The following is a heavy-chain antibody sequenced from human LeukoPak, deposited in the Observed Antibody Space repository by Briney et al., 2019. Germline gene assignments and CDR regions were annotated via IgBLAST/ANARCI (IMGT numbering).Heavy chain of an antibody. CDR2: IWYDGSNK. CDR1: GFTFSDYG. CDR3: ARGVDYYENSGTIDY. Sequence: GGSLRLSCTASGFTFSDYGMHWVHQPPGKGLEWVAVIWYDGSNKKYEDSVKGRFTISRDNSKNPLYLQMNSLRAEDTAVYYCARGVDYYENSGTIDYWGQGTLVTVSS. D-gene: IGHD3-22*01. V-gene: IGHV3-33*01. J-gene: IGHJ4*02.